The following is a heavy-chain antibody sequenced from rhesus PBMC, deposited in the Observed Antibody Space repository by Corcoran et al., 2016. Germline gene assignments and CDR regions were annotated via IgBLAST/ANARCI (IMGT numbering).Heavy chain of an antibody. D-gene: IGHD6-31*01. Sequence: QVQLQESGPGLVKPSETLSLTCAVSGGSISDSYYWNWIRQHPGKGLEWMGNNYGRRVTPYYPPSPMAHVPISKATSKHPFSLKLGSVPAAGTAVYFCARGPHSSGWYGGYFDLWGPGTPITISS. V-gene: IGHV4S7*01. CDR2: NYGRRVTP. J-gene: IGHJ2*01. CDR1: GGSISDSYY. CDR3: ARGPHSSGWYGGYFDL.